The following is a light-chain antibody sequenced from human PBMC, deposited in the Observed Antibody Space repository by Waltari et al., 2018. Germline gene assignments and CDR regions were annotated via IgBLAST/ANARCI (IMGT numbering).Light chain of an antibody. CDR3: MQSIQFPLT. CDR2: EVS. CDR1: QSLLHSDVKTH. Sequence: DVVMTQTPLALSVTPGQPASLPSKSSQSLLHSDVKTHLYWYLQKPGQPPQLLIYEVSNRFSGVPDRFSGSGSGTDFTLKISRVEAEDVGLYYCMQSIQFPLTFGGGTKVEIK. V-gene: IGKV2D-29*01. J-gene: IGKJ4*01.